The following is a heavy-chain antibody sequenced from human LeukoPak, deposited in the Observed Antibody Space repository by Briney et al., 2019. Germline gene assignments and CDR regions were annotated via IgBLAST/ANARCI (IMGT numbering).Heavy chain of an antibody. CDR2: ISGSGGNT. CDR3: SRDRGAGAGRLGHIDY. D-gene: IGHD1-1*01. V-gene: IGHV3-23*01. CDR1: GITFSSHA. Sequence: GGSLRLSCAASGITFSSHAMSWVRQAPGKGLEWVSAISGSGGNTYYADSVKGRFTISRDNSKSTLFLQMNKLGVEDADVYLCSRDRGAGAGRLGHIDYWGQGTLVTVSS. J-gene: IGHJ4*02.